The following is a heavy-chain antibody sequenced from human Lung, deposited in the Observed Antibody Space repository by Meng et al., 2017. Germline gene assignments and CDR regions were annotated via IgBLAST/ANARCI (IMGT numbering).Heavy chain of an antibody. D-gene: IGHD1-1*01. CDR2: IYQGGSP. J-gene: IGHJ5*02. V-gene: IGHV4-30-4*01. Sequence: QVQLQESGPGLVKPSQTLSLTCTVSGDSISSDYFWGWIRQPPGRGRGWIGYIYQGGSPTHTPPLGIQITISIDTTKNLFPRKLGAVPAPDTAVFSGKPSSSGGGGLGSWGQGTLVTVSS. CDR3: KPSSSGGGGLGS. CDR1: GDSISSDYF.